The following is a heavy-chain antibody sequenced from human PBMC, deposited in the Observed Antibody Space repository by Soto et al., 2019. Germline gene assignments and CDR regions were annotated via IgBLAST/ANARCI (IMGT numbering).Heavy chain of an antibody. J-gene: IGHJ5*02. CDR2: IIPIFGTA. D-gene: IGHD3-22*01. V-gene: IGHV1-69*13. Sequence: SVKVSCKASGGTFSSYAISWVRQAPGQGLEWMGGIIPIFGTANYAQKFQGRVTITADESTSTAYMELSSLRSEDTAVYYCASHYYDSSGYYYSGGWFDPWGQGTLVTVSS. CDR3: ASHYYDSSGYYYSGGWFDP. CDR1: GGTFSSYA.